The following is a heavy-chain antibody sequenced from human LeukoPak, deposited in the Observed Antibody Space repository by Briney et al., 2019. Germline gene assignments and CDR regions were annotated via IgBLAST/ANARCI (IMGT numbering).Heavy chain of an antibody. CDR2: IYYTGMS. CDR3: ARHGRMVIMSKFSTGIDQ. V-gene: IGHV4-59*08. J-gene: IGHJ4*02. D-gene: IGHD2-8*01. CDR1: DGSISSYF. Sequence: PSETLSLTCTVPDGSISSYFWSWIRQPPGKGPEWIGYIYYTGMSNSKPSLKSRVTISMDTSKNQFSLQLSSVTAADTAIYYCARHGRMVIMSKFSTGIDQWGQGTLVTVSS.